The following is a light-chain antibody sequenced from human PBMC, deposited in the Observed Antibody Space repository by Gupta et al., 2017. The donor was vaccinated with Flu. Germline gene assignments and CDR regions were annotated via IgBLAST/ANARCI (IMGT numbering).Light chain of an antibody. CDR1: QSISNY. CDR3: QQTYITWT. J-gene: IGKJ1*01. Sequence: VGDTVTITCRASQSISNYLNWYQQKPGKAPKLLIYVASSLQSGVPSRFSGSGSGTDFTLTISSLQPEDFATYYCQQTYITWTFGQGTKVEIK. V-gene: IGKV1-39*01. CDR2: VAS.